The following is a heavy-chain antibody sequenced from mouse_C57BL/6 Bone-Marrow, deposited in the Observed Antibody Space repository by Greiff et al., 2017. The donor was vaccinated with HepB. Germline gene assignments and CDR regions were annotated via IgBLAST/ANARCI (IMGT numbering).Heavy chain of an antibody. D-gene: IGHD4-1*01. V-gene: IGHV7-1*01. CDR3: ARAFSGYFDY. CDR1: GFTFSDFY. J-gene: IGHJ2*01. CDR2: SRNKANDYTT. Sequence: EVMLVESGGGLVQSGRSLRLSCATSGFTFSDFYMEWVRQAPGKGLEWIAASRNKANDYTTEYSASVKGRFIVSRDTSQSILYLQMNALRAEDTAIYYCARAFSGYFDYWGQGTTLTVSS.